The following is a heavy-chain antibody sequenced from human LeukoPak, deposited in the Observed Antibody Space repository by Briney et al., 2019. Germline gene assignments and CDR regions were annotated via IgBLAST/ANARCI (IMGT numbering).Heavy chain of an antibody. CDR1: GGSISSYS. Sequence: SETLSLTCTVSGGSISSYSWSWFRQPPGKGLEWFGYIYYSGSTNYTPSLKSRVTISVDTSKNQFSLKLSSVTTADTVVYYCARESYYDSSGPFDYWGQGTLVTVSS. CDR2: IYYSGST. CDR3: ARESYYDSSGPFDY. D-gene: IGHD3-22*01. J-gene: IGHJ4*02. V-gene: IGHV4-59*01.